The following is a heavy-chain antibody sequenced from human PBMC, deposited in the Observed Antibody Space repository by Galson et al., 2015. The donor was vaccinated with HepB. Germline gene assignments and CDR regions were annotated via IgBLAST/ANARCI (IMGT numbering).Heavy chain of an antibody. CDR3: ARVDTAVVTRPDSAFDI. D-gene: IGHD5-18*01. J-gene: IGHJ3*02. V-gene: IGHV1-46*01. CDR1: GYTFTSYY. CDR2: INPSGGST. Sequence: SVKVSCKASGYTFTSYYMHWVRQAPGQGLEWMGIINPSGGSTSYAQKFQGRVTMTRDTSTSTVYMELSSLRSEDTAVYYCARVDTAVVTRPDSAFDIWGQGTMVTVSS.